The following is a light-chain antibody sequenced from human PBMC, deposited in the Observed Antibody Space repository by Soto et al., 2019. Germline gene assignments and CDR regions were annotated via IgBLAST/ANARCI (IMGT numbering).Light chain of an antibody. V-gene: IGKV1-5*01. CDR2: DAS. CDR3: QQYETFSGT. J-gene: IGKJ1*01. CDR1: QSISSW. Sequence: DIQMTQSPSTLSASVGDRVTITCRAMQSISSWLDWYQQKPGRAPRLLIYDASSLESGVPSRFSGSGYGTEFTLTISSLQPDDFATYYCQQYETFSGTFGPGTKVDI.